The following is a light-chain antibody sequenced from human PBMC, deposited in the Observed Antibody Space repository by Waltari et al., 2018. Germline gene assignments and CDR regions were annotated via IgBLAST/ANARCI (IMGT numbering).Light chain of an antibody. Sequence: EIVMTQSPATLSVSPGVRATLSCRARQSVSSNLAWYQQKPGQAPRLLIYGASTRATGIPARFSGSGSGTEFTLTISSLQSEDFAVYYCQQYNNWPPFTFGPGTKVDIK. CDR2: GAS. J-gene: IGKJ3*01. CDR3: QQYNNWPPFT. V-gene: IGKV3-15*01. CDR1: QSVSSN.